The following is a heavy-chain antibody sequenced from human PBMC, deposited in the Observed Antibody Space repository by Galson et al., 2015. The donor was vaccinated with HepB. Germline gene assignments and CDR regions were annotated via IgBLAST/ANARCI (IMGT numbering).Heavy chain of an antibody. Sequence: SLRLSCAASGFTFSSYAMHWVRQAPGKGLEYVSAISSNGGSTYYADSVKGRFTISRDNSKNTLYLQMSSLRAEDTAVYYCVRGGIAVAGSIFDYWGQGTLVTVSS. J-gene: IGHJ4*02. CDR1: GFTFSSYA. D-gene: IGHD6-19*01. CDR2: ISSNGGST. CDR3: VRGGIAVAGSIFDY. V-gene: IGHV3-64D*09.